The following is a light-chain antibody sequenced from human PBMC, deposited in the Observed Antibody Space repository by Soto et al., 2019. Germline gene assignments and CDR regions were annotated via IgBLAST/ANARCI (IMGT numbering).Light chain of an antibody. CDR2: GAS. CDR1: QGISRF. J-gene: IGKJ1*01. V-gene: IGKV1-9*01. CDR3: QRLNSYPPT. Sequence: DIQLTQSPSFLSASVGDRVTITCRASQGISRFLAWYQQKPGKGPNLLIYGASTLQSGVPSRFSGSGSGTEFTLTISRLQPEDFATYYCQRLNSYPPTFGQGTKVEIK.